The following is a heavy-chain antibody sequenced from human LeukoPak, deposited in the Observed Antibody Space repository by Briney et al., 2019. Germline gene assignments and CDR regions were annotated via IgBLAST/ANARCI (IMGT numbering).Heavy chain of an antibody. D-gene: IGHD3-9*01. V-gene: IGHV4-61*02. CDR3: ARTLRYFDWLLLGIDY. CDR2: IYTSGST. CDR1: GGSISSGSYY. Sequence: SETLSLTCTVSGGSISSGSYYWSWIRQPAGKGLEWIGRIYTSGSTNYNPSLKSRVTISVDTSKNQFSLKLSSVTAADTAVYYCARTLRYFDWLLLGIDYWGQGTLVTVSS. J-gene: IGHJ4*02.